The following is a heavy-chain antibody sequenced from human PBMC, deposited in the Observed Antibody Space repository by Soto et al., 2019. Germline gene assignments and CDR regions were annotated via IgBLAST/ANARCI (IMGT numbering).Heavy chain of an antibody. CDR2: IDPSDSYT. J-gene: IGHJ6*02. V-gene: IGHV5-10-1*01. D-gene: IGHD4-17*01. Sequence: ESLRISGKGSGYSFTSYWISLVRQMPGKGLEWMGRIDPSDSYTNYSPSFQGHVTISADKSISTAYLQWSSLKASDTAMYYCARHPPDYGDYYYYYGMDVWGQGTTVTVSS. CDR3: ARHPPDYGDYYYYYGMDV. CDR1: GYSFTSYW.